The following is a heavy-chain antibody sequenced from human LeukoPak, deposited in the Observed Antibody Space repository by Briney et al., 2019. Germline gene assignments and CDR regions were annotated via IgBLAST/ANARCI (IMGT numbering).Heavy chain of an antibody. Sequence: PGGSLRLSCAASGFTFSSYGMHWVRQAPGRGLEWVAFIRYDGSNKYYADSVKGRFTISRDNSKNTLYLQMNSLRAEDTAVYYCAKFGGYGSGSYPSQDYYYYGMDVWGQGTTVTVSS. CDR1: GFTFSSYG. V-gene: IGHV3-30*02. D-gene: IGHD3-10*01. CDR2: IRYDGSNK. CDR3: AKFGGYGSGSYPSQDYYYYGMDV. J-gene: IGHJ6*02.